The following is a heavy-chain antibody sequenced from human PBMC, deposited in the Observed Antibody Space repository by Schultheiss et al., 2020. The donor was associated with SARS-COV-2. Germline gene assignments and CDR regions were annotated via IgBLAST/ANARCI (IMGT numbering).Heavy chain of an antibody. D-gene: IGHD3-10*01. CDR2: IWYDGSNK. CDR1: GFTFSSYA. CDR3: ASFGGGY. Sequence: GGSLRLSCAASGFTFSSYAMTWMRQAPGKGLEWVAVIWYDGSNKYYADSVKGRFTISRDNSKNTLYLQMNSLRAEDTAVYYCASFGGGYWGQGTLVTVSS. J-gene: IGHJ4*02. V-gene: IGHV3-33*01.